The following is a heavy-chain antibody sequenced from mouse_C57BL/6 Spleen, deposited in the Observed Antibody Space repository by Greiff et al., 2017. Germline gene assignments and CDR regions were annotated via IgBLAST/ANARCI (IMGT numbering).Heavy chain of an antibody. CDR1: GYTFTDYN. J-gene: IGHJ2*01. D-gene: IGHD2-5*01. V-gene: IGHV1-22*01. CDR3: ARTYYSNYEYFDY. Sequence: EVKLMESGPELVKPGASVKMSCKASGYTFTDYNMHWVKQSHGKSLEWIGYINPNNGGTSYNQKFKGKATLTVNKSSSTAYMELRSLTSEDSAVYYCARTYYSNYEYFDYWGQGTTLTVSS. CDR2: INPNNGGT.